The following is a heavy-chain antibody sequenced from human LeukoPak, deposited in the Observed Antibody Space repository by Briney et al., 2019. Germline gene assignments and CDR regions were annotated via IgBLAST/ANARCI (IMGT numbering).Heavy chain of an antibody. CDR2: IYNTGST. D-gene: IGHD6-13*01. Sequence: GGSLRLSCAASGFTVSSNYMSWVRQAPGKGLEWVSVIYNTGSTFYADSVKGRFTISRDNAKNTLYLQMNSLRAEDTAVYYCARDFGSSWNDYWGQGTLVTVSS. V-gene: IGHV3-66*01. J-gene: IGHJ4*02. CDR1: GFTVSSNY. CDR3: ARDFGSSWNDY.